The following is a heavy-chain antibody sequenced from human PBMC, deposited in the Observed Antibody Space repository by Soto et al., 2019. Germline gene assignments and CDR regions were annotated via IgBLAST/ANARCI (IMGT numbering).Heavy chain of an antibody. J-gene: IGHJ4*02. V-gene: IGHV4-34*01. CDR3: ARGPRGIPGHYGGKTKNRHYFDY. CDR1: GGSFSGYY. CDR2: INHSGST. Sequence: SETLSLTCAVYGGSFSGYYWSWIRQPPGKGLEWIGEINHSGSTNYNPSLKSRVTISVGTSKNQFSLKLSSVTAADTAVYYCARGPRGIPGHYGGKTKNRHYFDYWGQGTLVTVSS. D-gene: IGHD4-17*01.